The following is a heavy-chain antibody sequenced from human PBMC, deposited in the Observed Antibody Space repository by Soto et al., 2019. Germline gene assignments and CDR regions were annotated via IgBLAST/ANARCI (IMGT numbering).Heavy chain of an antibody. CDR3: ARDFAGICGGDCYPPLNWFDP. D-gene: IGHD2-21*02. V-gene: IGHV1-46*01. CDR1: GYTFTSYY. CDR2: INPSGGST. J-gene: IGHJ5*02. Sequence: ASVKVSCKASGYTFTSYYMHWVRQAPGQGLEWMGIINPSGGSTSYAQKFQGRVTMTRDTSTSTVYMELSSLRSEDTAVYYCARDFAGICGGDCYPPLNWFDPWGQGTLVTVSS.